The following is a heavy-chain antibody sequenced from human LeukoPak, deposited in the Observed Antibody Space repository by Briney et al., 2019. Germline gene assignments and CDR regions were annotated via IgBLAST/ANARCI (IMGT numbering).Heavy chain of an antibody. CDR2: IYYSGST. CDR3: ARQDSSSWYNFDY. D-gene: IGHD6-13*01. V-gene: IGHV4-59*08. Sequence: SETLSLTCTVSGGSISSYYWSWIRQPPGKGPEWIGYIYYSGSTNYNPSLKSRVTISVDTSKNQFSLKLSSVTAADTAVYYCARQDSSSWYNFDYWGQGTLVTVSS. CDR1: GGSISSYY. J-gene: IGHJ4*02.